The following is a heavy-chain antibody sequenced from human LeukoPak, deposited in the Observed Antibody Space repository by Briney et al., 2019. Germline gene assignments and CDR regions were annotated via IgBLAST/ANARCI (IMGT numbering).Heavy chain of an antibody. CDR3: AGDKTNYYYYYMDV. CDR1: GFTFSSYW. D-gene: IGHD1/OR15-1a*01. CDR2: IKQDGSEK. J-gene: IGHJ6*03. Sequence: GGSLRLSCAASGFTFSSYWMSWVRQAPGKGLEWVANIKQDGSEKYYVDSVKGRFTISRDNAKNSLYLQMNSLRAGDTAVYYCAGDKTNYYYYYMDVWGKGTTVTVSS. V-gene: IGHV3-7*01.